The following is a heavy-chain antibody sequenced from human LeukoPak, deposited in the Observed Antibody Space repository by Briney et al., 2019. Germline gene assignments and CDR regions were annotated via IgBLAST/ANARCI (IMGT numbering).Heavy chain of an antibody. J-gene: IGHJ4*02. CDR3: TSDTVNTAVGIDY. CDR2: ISYDGTNK. CDR1: GLFFRNYG. Sequence: TGGSLRLSCAASGLFFRNYGIHWVRQAPGSGLDWVAFISYDGTNKFYADSVKGRFTISSDNSKSTLYLQMSSLRAEDAAVYYCTSDTVNTAVGIDYWGQGTLVTVSS. D-gene: IGHD5-18*01. V-gene: IGHV3-30*02.